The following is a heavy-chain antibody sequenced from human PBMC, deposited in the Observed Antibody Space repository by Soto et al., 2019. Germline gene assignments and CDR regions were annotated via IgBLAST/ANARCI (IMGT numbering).Heavy chain of an antibody. CDR2: ISGSGDST. J-gene: IGHJ6*02. CDR3: AKGVISGWSYCYGMDV. V-gene: IGHV3-23*01. D-gene: IGHD6-19*01. CDR1: GFTFSSYA. Sequence: PGGSLRLSCAASGFTFSSYAMSWVRQAPGKGLEWVSAISGSGDSTYYADSVKGRFTISRDNSKNTVYLQMNSLRGEDTAVYYCAKGVISGWSYCYGMDVWGQGTTVTVSS.